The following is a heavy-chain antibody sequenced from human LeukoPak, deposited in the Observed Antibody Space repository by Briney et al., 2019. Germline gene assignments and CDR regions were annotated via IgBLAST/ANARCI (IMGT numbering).Heavy chain of an antibody. CDR2: ISPDGSDN. CDR3: AKDYGGVMNF. J-gene: IGHJ4*02. CDR1: GFTFSSYG. V-gene: IGHV3-30*18. D-gene: IGHD3-16*01. Sequence: GRSLRLSCVASGFTFSSYGMHWVRQAPGKGLEWVALISPDGSDNYYADSVKGRFTISRDNSKNTLYLQMKSLRVEDTAVYYCAKDYGGVMNFWGQGTLVTVSS.